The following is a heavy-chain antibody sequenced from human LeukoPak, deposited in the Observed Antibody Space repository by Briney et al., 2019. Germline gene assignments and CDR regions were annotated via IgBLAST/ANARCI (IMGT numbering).Heavy chain of an antibody. V-gene: IGHV3-48*02. CDR1: GFTFSRYS. CDR2: ISSSATAI. CDR3: ARSQVGESSSWIEY. D-gene: IGHD6-13*01. Sequence: GGSLRLSCAASGFTFSRYSLNWVRQAPGKGLEWLSYISSSATAIYYADSVKGRFTISRDNAKNSLYLQVNSLRDEDTAVYYCARSQVGESSSWIEYWGQGTLATASS. J-gene: IGHJ4*02.